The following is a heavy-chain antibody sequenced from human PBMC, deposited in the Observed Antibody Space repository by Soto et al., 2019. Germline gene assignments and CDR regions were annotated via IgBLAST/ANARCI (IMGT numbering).Heavy chain of an antibody. CDR2: INAYNGNT. D-gene: IGHD6-19*01. J-gene: IGHJ4*02. CDR3: ARDLAVALIDY. V-gene: IGHV1-18*01. CDR1: GYTFTSYG. Sequence: QVQLVQSGAEVKKPGASVKVSCKASGYTFTSYGISWVRQAPGQGLEWMGWINAYNGNTKYAQKPQGRVTMTTDTATSTAYMELRSLRSDDTAVYSCARDLAVALIDYWGQGTLVTVSS.